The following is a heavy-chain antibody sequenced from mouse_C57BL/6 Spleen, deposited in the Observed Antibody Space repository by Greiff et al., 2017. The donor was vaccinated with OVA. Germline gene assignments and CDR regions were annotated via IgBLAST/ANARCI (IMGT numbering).Heavy chain of an antibody. V-gene: IGHV1-26*01. CDR1: GYTFTDYY. CDR3: ARSGFYDYDRGFDY. Sequence: VQLQQSGPELVKPGASVKISCKASGYTFTDYYMNWVKQSHGKSLEWIGDINPNNGGTSYNQKFKGKATLTVDKSSSTAYMELRSLTSEDSAVYYCARSGFYDYDRGFDYWGQGTTLTVSS. CDR2: INPNNGGT. D-gene: IGHD2-4*01. J-gene: IGHJ2*01.